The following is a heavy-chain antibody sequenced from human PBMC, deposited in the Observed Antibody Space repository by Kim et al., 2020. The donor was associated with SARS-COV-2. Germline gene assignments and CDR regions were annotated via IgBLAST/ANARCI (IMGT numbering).Heavy chain of an antibody. V-gene: IGHV4-31*03. J-gene: IGHJ3*02. CDR3: ARWWGGVVVLDAFDI. Sequence: SETLSLTCTVSGGSISSGGYYWSWIRQHPGKGLEWIGYIYYSGSTYYNPSLKSRVTISVDTSKNQFSLKLSSVTAADTAVYYCARWWGGVVVLDAFDIWGQGTMVTVSS. D-gene: IGHD3-22*01. CDR1: GGSISSGGYY. CDR2: IYYSGST.